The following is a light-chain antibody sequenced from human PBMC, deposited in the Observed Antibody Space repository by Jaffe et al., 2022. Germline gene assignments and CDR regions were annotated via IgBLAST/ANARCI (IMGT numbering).Light chain of an antibody. V-gene: IGLV3-21*02. J-gene: IGLJ1*01. CDR3: KVWESSREYFYV. CDR1: DIDSKS. Sequence: SYVLTQPPSVSVAPGQTAKITCEGSDIDSKSVYWYQQKSGQAPVLVIFDDRDRPSGIPERFSGSNSGNVATLTISRVEAGDEADYYCKVWESSREYFYVFGSGTRVTVL. CDR2: DDR.